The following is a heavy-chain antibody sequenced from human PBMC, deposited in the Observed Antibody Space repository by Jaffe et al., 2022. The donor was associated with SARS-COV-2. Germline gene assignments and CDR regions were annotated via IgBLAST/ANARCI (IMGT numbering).Heavy chain of an antibody. CDR3: AIDSDPNHSLDY. Sequence: EVQLVQSGAEVKKPGESLRISCKGSGYSFTSYWINWVRQMPGKGLEWMGRIDPSDSYTTYSPSFQGHVTISADKSVTTAYLQWSSLKASDTAMYYCAIDSDPNHSLDYWGQGTLVTVSS. V-gene: IGHV5-10-1*03. CDR2: IDPSDSYT. CDR1: GYSFTSYW. J-gene: IGHJ4*02.